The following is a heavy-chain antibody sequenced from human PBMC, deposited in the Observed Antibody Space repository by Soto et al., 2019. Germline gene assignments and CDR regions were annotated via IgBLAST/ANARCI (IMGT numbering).Heavy chain of an antibody. V-gene: IGHV3-21*01. CDR1: GFTFSSYS. CDR2: ISSSSSYI. D-gene: IGHD6-6*01. Sequence: EVQLVESGGGLVKPGGSLRLSCAASGFTFSSYSMNWVRQAPGKGLEWVSSISSSSSYIYYADSVKGRFTISRDNAKNSLYLQMNSLRAEDTAVYYCARDGTPAPHSIADCFDPWGQGTLVTVSS. CDR3: ARDGTPAPHSIADCFDP. J-gene: IGHJ5*02.